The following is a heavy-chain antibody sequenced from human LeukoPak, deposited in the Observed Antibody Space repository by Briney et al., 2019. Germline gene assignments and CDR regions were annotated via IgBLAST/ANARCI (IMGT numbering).Heavy chain of an antibody. CDR1: GGSISSYY. CDR3: ARYSSSGKGDY. Sequence: SETLSLTCTVSGGSISSYYWSWIRQPAGKGLEWIGNIYHGGSTYYNSSLKSRVTMSVDTSKNQFSLQLSSVTAADTAVYYCARYSSSGKGDYWGQGTLVTVSS. V-gene: IGHV4-59*04. CDR2: IYHGGST. J-gene: IGHJ4*02. D-gene: IGHD6-13*01.